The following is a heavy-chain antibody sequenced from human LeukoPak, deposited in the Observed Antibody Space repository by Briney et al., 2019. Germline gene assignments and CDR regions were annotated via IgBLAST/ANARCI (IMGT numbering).Heavy chain of an antibody. Sequence: PGGSLRLSCSASGFSFSAFSMHWVRQAPGKGLKFVSTIFGNGIRTSYADSVKGRFTISRDNSKNTLYLQMSSLRPEDTAVYFCVKNSGTYSFDFWGQGTLVTVSS. CDR1: GFSFSAFS. CDR3: VKNSGTYSFDF. CDR2: IFGNGIRT. D-gene: IGHD1-26*01. J-gene: IGHJ4*02. V-gene: IGHV3-64D*06.